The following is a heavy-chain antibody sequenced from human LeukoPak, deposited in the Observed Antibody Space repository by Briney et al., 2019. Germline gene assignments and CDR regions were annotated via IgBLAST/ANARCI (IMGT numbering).Heavy chain of an antibody. CDR1: GFTFSRYA. Sequence: GGSLRLSCAASGFTFSRYAMTWVRQAPGKGLQWVSSISTDGDTYYTDSVKGRFTISRDVSRNTLFLQMISLRAEDTALYYCARAPSYGDYVFRYYYGMDVWGQGTTVTVSS. V-gene: IGHV3-23*01. J-gene: IGHJ6*02. CDR2: ISTDGDT. D-gene: IGHD4-17*01. CDR3: ARAPSYGDYVFRYYYGMDV.